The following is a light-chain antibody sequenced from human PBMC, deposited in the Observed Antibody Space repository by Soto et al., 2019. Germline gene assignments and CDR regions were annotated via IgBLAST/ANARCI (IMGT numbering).Light chain of an antibody. J-gene: IGKJ5*01. CDR2: GAS. V-gene: IGKV3D-20*02. CDR1: QSFNSDY. Sequence: EIVLTQSPGTLSLSPGERATLSCRASQSFNSDYLAWFQQKPGQAPRLLIYGASTRTTGIPDRFSGSGSGTDFTLTISRLEPEDVAVYNCQYRSNWSPGTFGQGTRLEIK. CDR3: QYRSNWSPGT.